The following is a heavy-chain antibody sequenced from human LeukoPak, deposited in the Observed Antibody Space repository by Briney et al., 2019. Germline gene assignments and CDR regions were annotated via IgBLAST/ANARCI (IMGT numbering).Heavy chain of an antibody. CDR3: ARDNSVGDVAWWFDP. D-gene: IGHD1-26*01. J-gene: IGHJ5*02. V-gene: IGHV1-46*01. CDR1: GYSFTSHY. Sequence: ASVKVSCKASGYSFTSHYMHWVRQARGQGLEWLGLINPSGSSTLYAQKFQGRVTMTRDMSTTTDYMELSSLRSEDTAVYYCARDNSVGDVAWWFDPWGQGTLVTVSS. CDR2: INPSGSST.